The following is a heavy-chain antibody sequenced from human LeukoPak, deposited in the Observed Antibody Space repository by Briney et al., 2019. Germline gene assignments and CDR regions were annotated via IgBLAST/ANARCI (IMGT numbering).Heavy chain of an antibody. V-gene: IGHV1-69*01. CDR1: GGTFSSYA. CDR2: IIPIFGTA. D-gene: IGHD3-9*01. Sequence: SVKVSCKASGGTFSSYAISWVRQAPGQGLEWMGGIIPIFGTANYAQKFQGRVTITADESTSTAYMELSSLRPEDTAVYYCANRRGGRDILTGYYAEDAFVIWGQGTMVTVSS. J-gene: IGHJ3*02. CDR3: ANRRGGRDILTGYYAEDAFVI.